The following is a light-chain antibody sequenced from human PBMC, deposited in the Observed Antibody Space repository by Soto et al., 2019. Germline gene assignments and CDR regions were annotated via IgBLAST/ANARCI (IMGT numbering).Light chain of an antibody. CDR3: QRSGTSGRT. Sequence: ELVLTQSPGTLSLSPGERAILSCRASESLNSNYLVWYQQKPCQAPRLLIYGASSRATGIPDRFTGSGSGTDFTLTISRVEPEDFAVYYCQRSGTSGRTFGQGTKV. J-gene: IGKJ1*01. V-gene: IGKV3-20*01. CDR2: GAS. CDR1: ESLNSNY.